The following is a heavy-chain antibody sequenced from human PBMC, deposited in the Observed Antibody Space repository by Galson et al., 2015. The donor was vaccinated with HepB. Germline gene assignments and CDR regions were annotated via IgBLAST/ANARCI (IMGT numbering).Heavy chain of an antibody. J-gene: IGHJ3*02. CDR3: ARDRYSSGPPGDAFDI. CDR1: GYTFTSYG. V-gene: IGHV1-18*04. CDR2: ISAYNGNT. Sequence: SVKVSCKASGYTFTSYGISWVRQAPGQGLEWMGWISAYNGNTNYAQKLQGRVTMTTDTSTSTAYMELRSLRSDDTAVYYCARDRYSSGPPGDAFDIWGQGTMVTVSS. D-gene: IGHD6-19*01.